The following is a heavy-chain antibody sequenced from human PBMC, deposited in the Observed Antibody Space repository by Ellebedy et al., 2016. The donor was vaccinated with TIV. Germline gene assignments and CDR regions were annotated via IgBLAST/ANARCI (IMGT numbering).Heavy chain of an antibody. J-gene: IGHJ5*02. CDR3: VLVPSGTYWFDP. V-gene: IGHV1-2*04. D-gene: IGHD2-2*01. Sequence: AASVKVSCKASGSTFSGYYLHWVRQAPGHGLEWMGWMNPKSETTKSAQKFQDWVTMTRDTSISTAYMELNRLTSEATALYYCVLVPSGTYWFDPWGQGTLVTVSS. CDR1: GSTFSGYY. CDR2: MNPKSETT.